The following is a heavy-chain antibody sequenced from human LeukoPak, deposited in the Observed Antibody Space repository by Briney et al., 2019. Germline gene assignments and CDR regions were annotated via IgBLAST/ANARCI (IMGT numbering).Heavy chain of an antibody. CDR1: GFSFSDYY. V-gene: IGHV3-11*04. Sequence: PGGSLRLSCVGSGFSFSDYYMSWIRQAPGKGLEWVSYISGDSVDKYYVGSVRGRFTISRDNAKKSMYLQMSGLRAEDTAVYYCARRDWVSGAVRAFDIWGQGTMVTVSS. D-gene: IGHD3-3*01. CDR2: ISGDSVDK. J-gene: IGHJ3*02. CDR3: ARRDWVSGAVRAFDI.